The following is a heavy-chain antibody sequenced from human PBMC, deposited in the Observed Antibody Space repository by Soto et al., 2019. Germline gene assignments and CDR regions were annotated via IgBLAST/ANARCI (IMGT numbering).Heavy chain of an antibody. CDR2: INHSGST. CDR1: GGSFSGYY. CDR3: ARTFPRITIFGVVEVYMAV. V-gene: IGHV4-34*01. Sequence: PSETLSLTCAVYGGSFSGYYWSWIRQPPGKGLEWIGEINHSGSTNYNPSLKSRVTISVDTSKNQFSLKLSSVTAADTAVYYCARTFPRITIFGVVEVYMAVWGKGTTVTVSS. J-gene: IGHJ6*03. D-gene: IGHD3-3*01.